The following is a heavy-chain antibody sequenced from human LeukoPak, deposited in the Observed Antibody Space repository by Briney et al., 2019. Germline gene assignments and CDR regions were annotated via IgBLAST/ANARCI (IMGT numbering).Heavy chain of an antibody. Sequence: GDSVKVSCKASGYTFTDYYMHWVRQAPGQGLEWMGWVHPRTGGTNSAQKFQGRVTLTRDTSFSTAYMELSRLSSDDTAVYYCARDISRMAGLHYFDSWGQGTLVTVSS. D-gene: IGHD2-21*02. CDR3: ARDISRMAGLHYFDS. CDR1: GYTFTDYY. J-gene: IGHJ4*02. V-gene: IGHV1-2*02. CDR2: VHPRTGGT.